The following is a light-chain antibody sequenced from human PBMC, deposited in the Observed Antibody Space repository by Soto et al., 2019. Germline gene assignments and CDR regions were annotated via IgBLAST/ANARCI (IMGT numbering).Light chain of an antibody. J-gene: IGLJ1*01. Sequence: HSVLTKPASVTVSPRQSITISCTRTSSDVGNNNYVSWYQHNPGRAPKVMICDVTNRPSGVSNRFSGSKSGNTASLTISGLQAEDEADYYCSSFTGSSYVFGTGTKVTVL. CDR3: SSFTGSSYV. CDR2: DVT. V-gene: IGLV2-14*03. CDR1: SSDVGNNNY.